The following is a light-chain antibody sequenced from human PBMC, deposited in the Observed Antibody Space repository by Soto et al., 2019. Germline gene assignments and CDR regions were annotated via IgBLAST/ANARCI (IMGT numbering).Light chain of an antibody. J-gene: IGKJ2*01. CDR1: QGIDSY. Sequence: IQLTQSPTSLSASVGDRVTIPCRASQGIDSYLAWYQRKPGEAPKLLIYSASTLQSGVPSRFSDRGSGTDFTLSISSLPPEDFATYYCQQLYTYPYTFGQGTKVEIK. V-gene: IGKV1-9*01. CDR2: SAS. CDR3: QQLYTYPYT.